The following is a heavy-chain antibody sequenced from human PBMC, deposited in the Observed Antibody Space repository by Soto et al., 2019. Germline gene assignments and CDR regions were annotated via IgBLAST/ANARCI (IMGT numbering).Heavy chain of an antibody. V-gene: IGHV4-30-4*08. CDR2: ISYSGSS. D-gene: IGHD2-15*01. Sequence: SETLSLTCSVSGGSISGDYYWSWIRQSPEKGLEWIGYISYSGSSYSNPALQSRLSMSLHTSKNPFSLKLRSVTAADTAVYYCAGGGARWPGYLDSWGQGALVTVSS. CDR3: AGGGARWPGYLDS. CDR1: GGSISGDYY. J-gene: IGHJ4*02.